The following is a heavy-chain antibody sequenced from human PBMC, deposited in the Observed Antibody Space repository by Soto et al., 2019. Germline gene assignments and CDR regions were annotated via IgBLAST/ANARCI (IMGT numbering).Heavy chain of an antibody. CDR3: VRASEAGYNCDY. V-gene: IGHV3-72*01. CDR1: GFTFSDHY. Sequence: EVQLVESGGGLVQPGGSLRLSCAASGFTFSDHYMDWVRQAPGKGLEWVGRIRKKVNSYTTEYAASVKGRFTISRDDSKNSMYLQMNRLKTDDSGVCYCVRASEAGYNCDYWGEGSVVTVTS. D-gene: IGHD3-9*01. J-gene: IGHJ4*02. CDR2: IRKKVNSYTT.